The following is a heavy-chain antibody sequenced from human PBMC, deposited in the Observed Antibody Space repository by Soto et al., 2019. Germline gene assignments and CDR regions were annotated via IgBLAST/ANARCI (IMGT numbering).Heavy chain of an antibody. D-gene: IGHD6-19*01. J-gene: IGHJ5*02. CDR2: IYHSGST. Sequence: PSETLSLTCAVSGGSISSGGYSWSWIRQPPGKGLEWIGYIYHSGSTYYNPSLKSRVTISVDRSKNQFSLKLSSVTAADTAVYYCASTRGIAVAGREIWFDPWGQGTLVTVSS. CDR1: GGSISSGGYS. V-gene: IGHV4-30-2*01. CDR3: ASTRGIAVAGREIWFDP.